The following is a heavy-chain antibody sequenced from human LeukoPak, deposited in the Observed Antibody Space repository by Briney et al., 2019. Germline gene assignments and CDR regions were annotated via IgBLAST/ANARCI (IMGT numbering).Heavy chain of an antibody. Sequence: SETLSLTCTVSGGSISSYYWSWIRQPPGKGLEWIGYIYTSGSTNYNPSLKSRVTISVDTSKNQFSLNLSSVTAADTAVYYCARRGTIFGPESLWGRGTLVTVSS. J-gene: IGHJ2*01. D-gene: IGHD3-3*01. CDR2: IYTSGST. V-gene: IGHV4-4*09. CDR1: GGSISSYY. CDR3: ARRGTIFGPESL.